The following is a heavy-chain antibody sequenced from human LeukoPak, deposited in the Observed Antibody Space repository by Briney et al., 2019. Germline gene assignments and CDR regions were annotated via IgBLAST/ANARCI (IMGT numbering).Heavy chain of an antibody. V-gene: IGHV3-30*03. CDR3: AREGSIAADAFDI. CDR1: GFTFSTYN. CDR2: ISFDGRNK. Sequence: GGSLRLSCAASGFTFSTYNMNWVRQAPGKGLEWVAFISFDGRNKESADSVKGRFTISRDNSKKTIYLQMNRLTNNDTGVYYCAREGSIAADAFDIWGHGTVVTVSS. D-gene: IGHD6-25*01. J-gene: IGHJ3*02.